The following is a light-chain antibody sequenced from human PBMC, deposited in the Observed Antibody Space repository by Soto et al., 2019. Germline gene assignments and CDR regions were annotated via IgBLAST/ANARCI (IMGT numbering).Light chain of an antibody. Sequence: EIVMTQSPPTLSVSPGERATLSCRASQSVGSKLAWYQQRPGQAPRLLIYDASNRATGIPARFSGSGSGTEFSLTISSLQSEDFAVYHCQQYSNSPLTFGGGTKVEV. CDR3: QQYSNSPLT. J-gene: IGKJ4*01. V-gene: IGKV3D-15*02. CDR1: QSVGSK. CDR2: DAS.